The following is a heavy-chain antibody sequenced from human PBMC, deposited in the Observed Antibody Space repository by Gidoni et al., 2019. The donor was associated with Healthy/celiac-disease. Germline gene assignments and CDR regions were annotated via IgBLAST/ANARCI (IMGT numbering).Heavy chain of an antibody. CDR1: GFTFRSYA. D-gene: IGHD1-26*01. Sequence: QVQLVESGGGVVQPGRSLRLSCAASGFTFRSYAMHWVRQAPGKGLEWVAVISYDGSNKYYADSVKGRFTISRDNSKNTLYLQMNSLRAEDTAVYYCARDQWESLFARPHYGMDVWGQGTTVTVSS. CDR3: ARDQWESLFARPHYGMDV. J-gene: IGHJ6*02. V-gene: IGHV3-30-3*01. CDR2: ISYDGSNK.